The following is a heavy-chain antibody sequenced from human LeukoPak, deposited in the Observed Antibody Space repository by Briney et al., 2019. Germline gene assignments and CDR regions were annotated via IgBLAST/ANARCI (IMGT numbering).Heavy chain of an antibody. Sequence: GGSLRLSCVASGFTFIKSAMSWVRQAPEKGLEWVSILYSGGGTYYADSLKGRFTISRDNSKNRLYLQMNSLRAEDTAVYYCASTPYTYGFAYYAMDVWGQGTTVTVSS. J-gene: IGHJ6*02. CDR2: LYSGGGT. D-gene: IGHD5-18*01. CDR1: GFTFIKSA. CDR3: ASTPYTYGFAYYAMDV. V-gene: IGHV3-66*01.